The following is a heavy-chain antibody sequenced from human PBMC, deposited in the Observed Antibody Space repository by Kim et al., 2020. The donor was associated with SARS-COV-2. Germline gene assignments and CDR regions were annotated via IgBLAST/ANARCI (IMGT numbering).Heavy chain of an antibody. CDR3: ARVPWRLYDYYYYYYGMDV. CDR2: INHSGST. V-gene: IGHV4-34*01. J-gene: IGHJ6*02. D-gene: IGHD2-2*02. Sequence: SETLSLTCAVYGGSFSGYYWSWIRQPPGKGLEWIGEINHSGSTNYNPSLKSRVTISVDTSKNQFSLKLSSVTAADTAVYYCARVPWRLYDYYYYYYGMDVWGQGDTVTVSS. CDR1: GGSFSGYY.